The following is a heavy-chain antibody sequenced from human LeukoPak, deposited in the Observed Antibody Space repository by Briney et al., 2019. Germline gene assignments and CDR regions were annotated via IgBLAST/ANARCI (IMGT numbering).Heavy chain of an antibody. J-gene: IGHJ4*02. CDR2: ISVRSNYR. V-gene: IGHV3-21*01. CDR3: VRLRRNSDRSGYYYYYDY. Sequence: GGSLRLSCAASGYTFSDFSVNWVRQDPGKGLEWVSSISVRSNYRYYADSVRGRFTISRDDARDSLFLQMNSLRAEDTAVYFCVRLRRNSDRSGYYYYYDYWGQGTLVTVSS. CDR1: GYTFSDFS. D-gene: IGHD3-22*01.